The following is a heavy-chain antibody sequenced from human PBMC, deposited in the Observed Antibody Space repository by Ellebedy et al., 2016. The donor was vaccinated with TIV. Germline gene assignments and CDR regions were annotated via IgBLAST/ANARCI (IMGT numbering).Heavy chain of an antibody. CDR2: IFSNDEK. V-gene: IGHV2-26*01. Sequence: SGPTLVKPTETLTLTCTVSGFSLSNIIMGVSWIRQPPAKALEWLAHIFSNDEKSYRTSLEARLSISKDTAKSQVVLSVANRDPLDTATYYCVRALKYCGGDCTYKFDFWGQGALVTVSS. J-gene: IGHJ4*02. CDR1: GFSLSNIIMG. D-gene: IGHD2-21*02. CDR3: VRALKYCGGDCTYKFDF.